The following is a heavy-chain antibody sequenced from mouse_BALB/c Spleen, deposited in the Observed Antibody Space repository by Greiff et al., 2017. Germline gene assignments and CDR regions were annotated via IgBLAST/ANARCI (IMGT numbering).Heavy chain of an antibody. J-gene: IGHJ3*01. CDR1: GYSITSDYA. D-gene: IGHD2-4*01. V-gene: IGHV3-2*02. Sequence: DVKLQESGPGLVKPSQSLSLTCTVTGYSITSDYAWNWIRQFPGNKLEWMGYISYSGSTSYNPSLKSRISITRDTSKNQFFLQLNSVTTEDTATYYCARCYDYDRAWFAYWGQGTLVTVSA. CDR2: ISYSGST. CDR3: ARCYDYDRAWFAY.